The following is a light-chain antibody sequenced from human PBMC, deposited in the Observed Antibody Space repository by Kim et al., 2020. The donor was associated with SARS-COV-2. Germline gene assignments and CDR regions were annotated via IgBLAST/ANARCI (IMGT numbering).Light chain of an antibody. CDR1: SGNSSYI. J-gene: IGLJ3*02. CDR3: ETWDSNTRV. CDR2: LEGSGSY. Sequence: SVNPTCTLCSGNSSYIIAWHQQQPGKAPRYLMKLEGSGSYNKGSGVPDRFSGSNSGADRYLTISNLQSEDEADYYCETWDSNTRVFGGGTQLTVL. V-gene: IGLV4-60*03.